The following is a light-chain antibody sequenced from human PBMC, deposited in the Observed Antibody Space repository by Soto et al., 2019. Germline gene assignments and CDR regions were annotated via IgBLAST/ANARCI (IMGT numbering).Light chain of an antibody. CDR1: QSVTSN. CDR3: QQYNNWPPYS. J-gene: IGKJ2*03. CDR2: GAS. Sequence: ETAMTQSPATLSVSPGDRATLSCIASQSVTSNLAWYQQKPGQAPRLLIYGASTRATGIPARFSGSGSGTEFTLTISSLQSEDFAVYYCQQYNNWPPYSFGQGTKVDIK. V-gene: IGKV3-15*01.